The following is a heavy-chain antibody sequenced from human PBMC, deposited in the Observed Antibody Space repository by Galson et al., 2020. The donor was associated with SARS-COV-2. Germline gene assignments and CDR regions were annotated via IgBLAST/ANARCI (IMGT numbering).Heavy chain of an antibody. J-gene: IGHJ4*02. D-gene: IGHD1-7*01. Sequence: ETSETLSLTCTVSRGTILSDYWNWVRQSPGKGLEGMGTIYHSGTTDYNPSLRSRVTISLDPSKSRFSLNLVSVTAADTAMYYCAKLAEGRRTSEDYWGQETLVTVSS. CDR3: AKLAEGRRTSEDY. CDR2: IYHSGTT. V-gene: IGHV4-59*12. CDR1: RGTILSDY.